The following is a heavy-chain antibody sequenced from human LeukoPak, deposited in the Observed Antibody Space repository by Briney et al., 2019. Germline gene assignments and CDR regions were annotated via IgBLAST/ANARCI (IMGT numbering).Heavy chain of an antibody. CDR2: IWYDGSNK. Sequence: HPGGSLRLSCAASGFIFRSYGMHWVRQTPGEGLEWVAAIWYDGSNKYYAGSVKGRFTISRDSSENTLSLQMNSLRGEDTAVYYCARDIVATGGRYFDHWGQGTLVTVSS. CDR3: ARDIVATGGRYFDH. D-gene: IGHD6-13*01. J-gene: IGHJ4*02. V-gene: IGHV3-33*01. CDR1: GFIFRSYG.